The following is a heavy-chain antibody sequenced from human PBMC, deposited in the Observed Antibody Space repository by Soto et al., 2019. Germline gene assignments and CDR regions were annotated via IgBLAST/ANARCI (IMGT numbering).Heavy chain of an antibody. CDR3: AKNGEGEGILWFGELLGAFDI. CDR2: ISGSGGST. CDR1: GFTFSSYA. D-gene: IGHD3-10*01. Sequence: EVQLLESGGGLVQPGGSLRLSCAASGFTFSSYAMSWVRQAPGKGLEWVSAISGSGGSTYYADSVKGRFTISRDNSKNTLYLQMNSLRAEDTAVYYCAKNGEGEGILWFGELLGAFDIWGQGTMVTVSS. J-gene: IGHJ3*02. V-gene: IGHV3-23*01.